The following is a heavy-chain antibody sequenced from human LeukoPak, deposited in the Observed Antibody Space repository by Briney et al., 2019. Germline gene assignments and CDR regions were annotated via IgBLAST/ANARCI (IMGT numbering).Heavy chain of an antibody. Sequence: ASVKVSCKASGYTFTGYYMHWVRQAPGQGLEWMGWINPNSGGTNYAQKFQGRVTITRDTSISTAYMELSRLRSDDTAVYYCARGPSSIAAPNWFDPWGQGTLVTVSS. D-gene: IGHD6-6*01. J-gene: IGHJ5*02. CDR1: GYTFTGYY. CDR2: INPNSGGT. CDR3: ARGPSSIAAPNWFDP. V-gene: IGHV1-2*02.